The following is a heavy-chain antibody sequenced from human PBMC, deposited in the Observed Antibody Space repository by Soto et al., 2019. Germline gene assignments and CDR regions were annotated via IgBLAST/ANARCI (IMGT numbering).Heavy chain of an antibody. V-gene: IGHV4-30-4*01. CDR3: ASVITTLYPLTWFDP. J-gene: IGHJ5*02. Sequence: QVQLQESGPGLVKPSQTLSLTCTVSGGSISSGDYYWSWIRQPPGKGLEWIGYSYYSGSTYYNPSLRSRVTISLDTSKSQFSLKLSSVTDADTAVYYCASVITTLYPLTWFDPWGQGTLVTVSS. CDR2: SYYSGST. D-gene: IGHD3-3*01. CDR1: GGSISSGDYY.